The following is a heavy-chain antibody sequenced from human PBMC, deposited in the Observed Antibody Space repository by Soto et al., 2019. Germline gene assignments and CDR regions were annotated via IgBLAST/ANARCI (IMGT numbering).Heavy chain of an antibody. CDR2: ISSSSSYT. CDR3: ARAGRDDYGANYYYYGMDV. CDR1: GFTFSDYY. J-gene: IGHJ6*02. D-gene: IGHD4-17*01. Sequence: QVQLVESGGGLVKPGGSLRLSCAASGFTFSDYYMSWIRQAPGKGLEWVSYISSSSSYTNYADSVKGRFTISRDNAKNXLXXQMNSLRAEDTAVYYCARAGRDDYGANYYYYGMDVWGQGTTVTVSS. V-gene: IGHV3-11*05.